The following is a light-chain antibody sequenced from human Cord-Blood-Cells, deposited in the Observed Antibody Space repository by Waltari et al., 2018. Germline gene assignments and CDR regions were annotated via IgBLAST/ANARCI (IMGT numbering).Light chain of an antibody. CDR3: QKYNSAPRT. Sequence: DIQMTQSPSSLSASVGDRVHITCRASQGISNYLAWYQQKPGKVPKLLIYAASTLQSGVPSRFSGSGSGTDFTLTISSLQPEDVATYYCQKYNSAPRTFGPGTKVDIK. V-gene: IGKV1-27*01. J-gene: IGKJ3*01. CDR1: QGISNY. CDR2: AAS.